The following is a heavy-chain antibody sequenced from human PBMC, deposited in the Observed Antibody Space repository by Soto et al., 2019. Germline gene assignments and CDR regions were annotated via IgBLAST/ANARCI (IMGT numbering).Heavy chain of an antibody. V-gene: IGHV3-30*18. CDR1: GFTFSSYG. D-gene: IGHD4-4*01. J-gene: IGHJ4*02. CDR3: AKDWVGGSNRYQLDY. Sequence: SLRLSCAASGFTFSSYGMHWVRQAPGKGLEWVAVISYDGSNKYYADSVKGRFIISRDNSKKMLYLQLNSLRREDTAVYYCAKDWVGGSNRYQLDYWGRGTLVTVSS. CDR2: ISYDGSNK.